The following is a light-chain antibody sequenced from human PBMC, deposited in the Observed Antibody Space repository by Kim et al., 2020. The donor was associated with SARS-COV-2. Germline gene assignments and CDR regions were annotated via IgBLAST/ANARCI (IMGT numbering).Light chain of an antibody. V-gene: IGLV2-14*03. CDR3: ASYTSSATYV. CDR2: DVT. Sequence: QSALTQPASVSGSPGQSITISCTGTSSDVGGHKYVSWYQQHPGKAPKLMIYDVTNRPSGISNRFSASKSGNTASLTISGLQAEDEADYYCASYTSSATYVFGTGTKVTVL. J-gene: IGLJ1*01. CDR1: SSDVGGHKY.